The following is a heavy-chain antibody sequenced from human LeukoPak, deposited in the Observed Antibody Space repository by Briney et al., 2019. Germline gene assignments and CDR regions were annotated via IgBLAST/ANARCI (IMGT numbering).Heavy chain of an antibody. CDR1: GFTFSSYG. D-gene: IGHD4-17*01. CDR3: AREGNYGDYHWFDP. V-gene: IGHV3-33*01. CDR2: IWYDGSNK. Sequence: PGRSLRLSCAASGFTFSSYGMQWVHQAPGKGLEWVAVIWYDGSNKYYADSVKGRFTISRDNSKNTLYLQMNSLRAEDTAVYYCAREGNYGDYHWFDPWGQGTLVTVSS. J-gene: IGHJ5*02.